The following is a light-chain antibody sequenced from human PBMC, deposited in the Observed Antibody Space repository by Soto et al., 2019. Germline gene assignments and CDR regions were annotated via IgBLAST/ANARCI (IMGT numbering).Light chain of an antibody. Sequence: QSALTQPPSASGSPGQSVTISCTGTSSDVGGYNYVSWYQQHPGKAPKLMIYEVTNRPSGVPNRFSASKSGNTASLTVSGLQAEDEADYYCSSYACSNNFMVFGGGTKLTVL. CDR3: SSYACSNNFMV. V-gene: IGLV2-8*01. CDR1: SSDVGGYNY. J-gene: IGLJ2*01. CDR2: EVT.